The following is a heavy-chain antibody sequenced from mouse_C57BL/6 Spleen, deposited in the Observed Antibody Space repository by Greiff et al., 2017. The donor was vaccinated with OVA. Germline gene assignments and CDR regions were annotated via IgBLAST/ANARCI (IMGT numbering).Heavy chain of an antibody. CDR1: GFTFSDYG. Sequence: EVKLVESGGGLVKPGGSLKLSCAASGFTFSDYGMHWVRQAPEKGLEWVAYISSGSSTIYYADTVKGRFTISRDNAKNTLFLQMTSLRSEDTAMYYCAREYRGYIDGWGTGTTVTVSS. J-gene: IGHJ1*03. V-gene: IGHV5-17*01. CDR2: ISSGSSTI. D-gene: IGHD1-3*01. CDR3: AREYRGYIDG.